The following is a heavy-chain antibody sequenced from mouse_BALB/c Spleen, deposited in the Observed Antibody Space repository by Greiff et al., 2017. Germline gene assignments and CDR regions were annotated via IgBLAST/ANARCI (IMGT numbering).Heavy chain of an antibody. J-gene: IGHJ2*01. V-gene: IGHV2-9*02. Sequence: VQLQESGPGLVAPSQSLSITCTVSGFSLTSYGVHWVRQPPGKGLEWLGVIWAGGSTNYNSALMSRLSISKDNSKSQVFLKMNSLQTDDTAMYYCARDDYGSSYNFDDWGQGTTLTVSS. CDR3: ARDDYGSSYNFDD. CDR1: GFSLTSYG. D-gene: IGHD1-1*01. CDR2: IWAGGST.